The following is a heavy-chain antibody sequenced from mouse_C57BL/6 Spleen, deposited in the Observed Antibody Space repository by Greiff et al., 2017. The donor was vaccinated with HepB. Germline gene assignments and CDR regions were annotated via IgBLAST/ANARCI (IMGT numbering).Heavy chain of an antibody. CDR3: ARNPRGSGPSFDY. V-gene: IGHV1-61*01. D-gene: IGHD3-2*02. J-gene: IGHJ2*01. Sequence: VQLQQPGAELVRPGSSVKLSCKASGYTFTSYWMDWVKQRPGQGLEWIGNIYPSDSETHYNQKFKDKATLTVDKSSSTAYMQLSSLTSEDSAVYDCARNPRGSGPSFDYWGQGTTLAVSS. CDR2: IYPSDSET. CDR1: GYTFTSYW.